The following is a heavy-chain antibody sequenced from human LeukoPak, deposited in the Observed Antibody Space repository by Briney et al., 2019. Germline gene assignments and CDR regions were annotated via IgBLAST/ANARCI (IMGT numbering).Heavy chain of an antibody. CDR2: IIPILGIA. Sequence: GSSVKVSCKTSGGTFSSYTISWVRQAPGQGLEWMGRIIPILGIANYAQKFQGRVTITADKSTNTAYMELSSLRSEDTAVYHCARDLYCTGSSCDSGFDPWGQRTLVTVS. J-gene: IGHJ5*02. V-gene: IGHV1-69*04. D-gene: IGHD2-2*01. CDR1: GGTFSSYT. CDR3: ARDLYCTGSSCDSGFDP.